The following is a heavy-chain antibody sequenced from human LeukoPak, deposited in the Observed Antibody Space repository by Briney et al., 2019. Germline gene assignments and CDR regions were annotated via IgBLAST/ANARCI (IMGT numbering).Heavy chain of an antibody. CDR3: AREITMIVVVITGYLDY. V-gene: IGHV3-30-3*01. Sequence: GGSLTLSCAASGFTFSSYAMHWVRQAPGKGLEWVAVISYDGSNKYYADSVKGRFTISRDNSKNTLYLQMNSLRAEDTAVYYCAREITMIVVVITGYLDYWGQGTLVTVSS. CDR2: ISYDGSNK. J-gene: IGHJ4*02. D-gene: IGHD3-22*01. CDR1: GFTFSSYA.